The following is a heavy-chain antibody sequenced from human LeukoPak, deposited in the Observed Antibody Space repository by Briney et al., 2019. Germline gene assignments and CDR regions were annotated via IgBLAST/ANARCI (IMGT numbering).Heavy chain of an antibody. D-gene: IGHD6-19*01. CDR1: GFTFSNFA. CDR2: ISGSGGST. V-gene: IGHV3-23*01. Sequence: GRSLRLSCAASGFTFSNFAMNWVRQAPGKGLEWVSTISGSGGSTYYADSVKGRFTISRDNSKNTLYLQMNSLRAEDTAVYYCAKMVHTEQWLVPFDYWGQGTLVTVSS. CDR3: AKMVHTEQWLVPFDY. J-gene: IGHJ4*02.